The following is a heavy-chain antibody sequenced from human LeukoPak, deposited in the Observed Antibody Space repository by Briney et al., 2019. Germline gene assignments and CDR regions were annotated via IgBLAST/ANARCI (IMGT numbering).Heavy chain of an antibody. CDR2: IKQDGSDK. CDR1: GFHFTTYW. Sequence: GGSLRLSCAVSGFHFTTYWMTWVRQAPGKGLEWVANIKQDGSDKNYVDSVKGRFTNSRDNAKKLLYLHMNSLRAEDTAVYYCARDLPDVLTGYSDNAFDIWGQGTMVTVSS. J-gene: IGHJ3*02. V-gene: IGHV3-7*03. D-gene: IGHD3-9*01. CDR3: ARDLPDVLTGYSDNAFDI.